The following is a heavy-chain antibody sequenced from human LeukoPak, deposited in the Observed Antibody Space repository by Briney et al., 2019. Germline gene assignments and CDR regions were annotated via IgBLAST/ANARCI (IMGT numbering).Heavy chain of an antibody. CDR3: ARATVWGVRIDY. CDR2: IYYSGST. D-gene: IGHD3-16*01. Sequence: PSETLSLTCTVSGGSISSYYWSWIRQPPGKGLEWIGYIYYSGSTNYNPSLKSRVTISVDTSKNQFSLKLSSVTAADTAVYYCARATVWGVRIDYWGQGTLVTVSS. J-gene: IGHJ4*02. V-gene: IGHV4-59*01. CDR1: GGSISSYY.